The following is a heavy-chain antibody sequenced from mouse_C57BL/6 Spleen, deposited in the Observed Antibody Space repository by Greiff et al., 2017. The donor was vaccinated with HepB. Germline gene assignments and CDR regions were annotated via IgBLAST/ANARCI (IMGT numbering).Heavy chain of an antibody. CDR3: ARIYYGHWYFDV. Sequence: QVQLKESGPELVKPGASVKISCKASGYAFSSSWMNWVKQRPGKGLEWIGRIYPGDGDTNYNGKFKGKATLTADKSSSTAYMQLSSLTSEDSAVYFCARIYYGHWYFDVWGTGTTVTVSS. CDR1: GYAFSSSW. J-gene: IGHJ1*03. D-gene: IGHD2-1*01. CDR2: IYPGDGDT. V-gene: IGHV1-82*01.